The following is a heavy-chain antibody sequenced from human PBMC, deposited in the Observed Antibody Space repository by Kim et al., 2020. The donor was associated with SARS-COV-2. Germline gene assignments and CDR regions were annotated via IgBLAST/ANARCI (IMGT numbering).Heavy chain of an antibody. CDR1: GFTFSSYG. CDR3: AREVMWQQLVRGYFDY. J-gene: IGHJ4*02. Sequence: GGSLRLSCAASGFTFSSYGMHWVRQAPGKGLEWVAVIWYDGSNKYYADSVKGRFTISRDNSKNTLYLQMNSLRAEDTAVYYCAREVMWQQLVRGYFDYWGQGTLVTVSS. V-gene: IGHV3-33*01. D-gene: IGHD6-13*01. CDR2: IWYDGSNK.